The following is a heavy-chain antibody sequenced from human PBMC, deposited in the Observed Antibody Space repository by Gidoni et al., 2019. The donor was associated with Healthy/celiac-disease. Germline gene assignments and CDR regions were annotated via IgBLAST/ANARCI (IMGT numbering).Heavy chain of an antibody. CDR3: ARESCSGGSCSFDY. Sequence: EVQLVESGGGLVQPGGSLRLSCAASGFTFSSYSMNWVLQAPGKGREWISYISISSSTIYYADSVKGRFTISRDNAKNSLYLQMNSLRDEDTAVYYCARESCSGGSCSFDYWGQGTLVTVSS. J-gene: IGHJ4*02. CDR2: ISISSSTI. D-gene: IGHD2-15*01. CDR1: GFTFSSYS. V-gene: IGHV3-48*02.